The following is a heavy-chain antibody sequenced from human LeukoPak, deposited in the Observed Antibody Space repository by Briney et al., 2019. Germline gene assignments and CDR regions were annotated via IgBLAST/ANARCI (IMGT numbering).Heavy chain of an antibody. V-gene: IGHV4-61*01. CDR2: IYYSGST. Sequence: SETLSLTCTVSGGSISSSSYYWSWIRQPPGKGLEWIGYIYYSGSTNYNPSLKSRVTISVDTSKNQFSLKLSSVTAADTAVYYCARTGGYTYGYLKTTYYFDYWGQGTLVTVSS. J-gene: IGHJ4*02. CDR3: ARTGGYTYGYLKTTYYFDY. CDR1: GGSISSSSYY. D-gene: IGHD5-18*01.